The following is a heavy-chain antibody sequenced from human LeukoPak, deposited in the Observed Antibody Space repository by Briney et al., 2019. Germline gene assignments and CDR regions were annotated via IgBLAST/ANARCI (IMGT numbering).Heavy chain of an antibody. V-gene: IGHV3-30*18. CDR1: GFTYSNYN. J-gene: IGHJ4*02. Sequence: GRPLRLSCAASGFTYSNYNMHWVRQAPGKGLEWVAVISYDGSNKYYADSVKGRFTVSRDNSKNTLYLQMNSLRAEDTAVYYCAKEREAGSGNIAFDYWGQGTLVTVSS. CDR2: ISYDGSNK. CDR3: AKEREAGSGNIAFDY. D-gene: IGHD3-10*01.